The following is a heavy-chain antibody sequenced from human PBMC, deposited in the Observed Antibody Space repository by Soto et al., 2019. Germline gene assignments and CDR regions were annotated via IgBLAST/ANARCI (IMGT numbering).Heavy chain of an antibody. V-gene: IGHV3-23*01. D-gene: IGHD1-26*01. J-gene: IGHJ4*01. CDR2: ISGSGDST. Sequence: EVQLLESGGGLVQPGGSPRLSCAASGFTFSSYAMSWVRQAPGKGLEWVSVISGSGDSTYYADSVKGRFTISRDNSKNTLYRQMNSLRAVDTAVYYCARLGSGINYDYWGHGTLVNVSS. CDR3: ARLGSGINYDY. CDR1: GFTFSSYA.